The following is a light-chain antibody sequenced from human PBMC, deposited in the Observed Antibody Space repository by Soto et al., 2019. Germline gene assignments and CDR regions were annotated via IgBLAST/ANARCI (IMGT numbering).Light chain of an antibody. Sequence: EIVLTQSPAILSLSPGERATLSCRASQSVSTYLAWYQQKPGQAPRLLIYDASNRATGIPGRFSGSGSVTDFTLTISSLEPEDFAVYFCQQRSNWPLTFGGGTKVEIK. CDR3: QQRSNWPLT. CDR2: DAS. J-gene: IGKJ4*01. V-gene: IGKV3-11*01. CDR1: QSVSTY.